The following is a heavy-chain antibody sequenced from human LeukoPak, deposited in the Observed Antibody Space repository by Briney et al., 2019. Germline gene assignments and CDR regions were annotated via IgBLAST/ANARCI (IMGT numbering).Heavy chain of an antibody. D-gene: IGHD6-19*01. Sequence: GGSLRLSCAASGFSFSKYAMSWVRQAPGKGLEWSSAITGSGGNTYYADSVKGRFTVSRDNSQNTLYLQMNSLRAEDTAVYYCARDSSGYLDFWGQGTLVTVSS. V-gene: IGHV3-23*01. J-gene: IGHJ4*02. CDR1: GFSFSKYA. CDR3: ARDSSGYLDF. CDR2: ITGSGGNT.